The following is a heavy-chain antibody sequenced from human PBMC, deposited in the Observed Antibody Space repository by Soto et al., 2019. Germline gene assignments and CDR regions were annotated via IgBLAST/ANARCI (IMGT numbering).Heavy chain of an antibody. V-gene: IGHV1-18*01. CDR1: GYTFTSYG. J-gene: IGHJ6*02. CDR2: ISAYNGNT. CDR3: ARRDCSSTSCYTYYYYGMDV. Sequence: ASVKVSCKASGYTFTSYGISWVRHAPGQGXEWMGWISAYNGNTNYAQKLQGRVTMTTDTSTSTAYMELRSLRSDDTAVYYCARRDCSSTSCYTYYYYGMDVWGQGTTVTVSS. D-gene: IGHD2-2*01.